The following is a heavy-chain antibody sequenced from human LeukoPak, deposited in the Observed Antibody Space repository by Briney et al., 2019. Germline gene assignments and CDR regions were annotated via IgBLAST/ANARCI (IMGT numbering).Heavy chain of an antibody. D-gene: IGHD3-16*01. Sequence: PGGSLRLSCAASGFTFSSCWMTWVRQAPGKGLEWVANIKQDGNEKYYVDSVKGRFSISRDNAKNSVYLQMNSLRGEDTAVYYCARDLRGSPDRWGQGTLVTVSS. CDR3: ARDLRGSPDR. CDR1: GFTFSSCW. J-gene: IGHJ5*02. V-gene: IGHV3-7*01. CDR2: IKQDGNEK.